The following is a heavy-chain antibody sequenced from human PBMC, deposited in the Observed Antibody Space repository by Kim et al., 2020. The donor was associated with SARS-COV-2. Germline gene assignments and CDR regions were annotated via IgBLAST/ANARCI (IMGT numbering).Heavy chain of an antibody. V-gene: IGHV3-33*06. CDR3: AKDFDDCWTVDIRGFFDT. J-gene: IGHJ4*02. D-gene: IGHD3-3*01. Sequence: VKGRFTISRDTPKNTVYLQMNSLRADDTGEYYCAKDFDDCWTVDIRGFFDTWGQGTLVTVSS.